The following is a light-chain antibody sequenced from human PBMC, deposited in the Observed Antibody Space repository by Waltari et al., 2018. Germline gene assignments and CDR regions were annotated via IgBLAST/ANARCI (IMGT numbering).Light chain of an antibody. J-gene: IGKJ2*01. CDR2: WAS. CDR1: QSVLSSSNNKNY. Sequence: DIVMTQSPDSLAVSLGEGATINRKSSQSVLSSSNNKNYLAWYQQKPGQPPKLLIYWASTRESGVPDRFSGSGSGTDFTLTISSLQAEDVAVYYCHQYYSTPQTFGQGTKLEIK. V-gene: IGKV4-1*01. CDR3: HQYYSTPQT.